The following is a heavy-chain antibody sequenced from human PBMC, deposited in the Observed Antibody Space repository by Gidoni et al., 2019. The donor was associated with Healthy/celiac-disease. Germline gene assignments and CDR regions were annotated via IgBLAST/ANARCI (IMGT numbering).Heavy chain of an antibody. CDR1: GGSFSGYY. J-gene: IGHJ4*02. V-gene: IGHV4-34*01. Sequence: QVQLQQWGAGLLKPSETLSLTCAVYGGSFSGYYWIWIRQPPGKVLEWIGEINHSGSTNYNPSLKSRVTISVDTSKNQFSLKLSSVTAADTAVYYCARRGKYSSDLDYWGQGTLVTVSS. CDR3: ARRGKYSSDLDY. CDR2: INHSGST. D-gene: IGHD6-25*01.